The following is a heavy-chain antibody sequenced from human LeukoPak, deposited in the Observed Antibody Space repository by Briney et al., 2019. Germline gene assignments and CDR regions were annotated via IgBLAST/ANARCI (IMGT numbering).Heavy chain of an antibody. CDR3: AKVRCLVITFFVY. D-gene: IGHD3-22*01. V-gene: IGHV3-30*02. Sequence: GGSLRLPCAPSGFTFSSYGMHGVRQAPGKGLEWVAFIRYDGSNKYYADSVKGRFTISRDNSKNTLYLQMNSLRAEDTAVYYCAKVRCLVITFFVYSGEGTLVIVSS. J-gene: IGHJ4*02. CDR1: GFTFSSYG. CDR2: IRYDGSNK.